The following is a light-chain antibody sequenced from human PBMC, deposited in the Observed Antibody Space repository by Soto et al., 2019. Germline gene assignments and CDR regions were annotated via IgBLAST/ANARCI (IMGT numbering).Light chain of an antibody. CDR2: KAS. CDR1: QTISSW. Sequence: EIPITEKTSTLSGSVGDRVTITCRARQTISSWLTWYHQKPGKAPKLLIYKASSLESGVPSRFSGSGSGTEFTLNICSLQSDDFATYYCLQDNTYVTFGGGTNVDIK. J-gene: IGKJ4*01. CDR3: LQDNTYVT. V-gene: IGKV1-5*03.